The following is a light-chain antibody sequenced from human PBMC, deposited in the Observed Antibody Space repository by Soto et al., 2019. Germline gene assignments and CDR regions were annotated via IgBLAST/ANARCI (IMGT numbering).Light chain of an antibody. J-gene: IGKJ1*01. CDR2: GAP. Sequence: EIVMTQSPATLSVSLGERATLSCRASRGVSANYLAWYQQKPGQAPTLLIYGAPIRAAGIPDRFSGSGSGTDFTLTISRLEPEDFAVYYCQQYGSSGTFGQGTKVDIK. V-gene: IGKV3-20*01. CDR3: QQYGSSGT. CDR1: RGVSANY.